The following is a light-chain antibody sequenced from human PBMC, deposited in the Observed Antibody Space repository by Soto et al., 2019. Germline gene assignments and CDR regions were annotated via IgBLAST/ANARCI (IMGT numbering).Light chain of an antibody. CDR1: QSISSW. V-gene: IGKV1-5*01. CDR2: DAS. CDR3: QHYNSYSLFT. J-gene: IGKJ3*01. Sequence: DIQMTQSPSTLSASVGDRVTITCRASQSISSWLAWYQQKPGKAPKLLIYDASSLESGVPSRFSGSGSGTEFTLTISSLQPDEFATYYCQHYNSYSLFTFGPGTKVDIK.